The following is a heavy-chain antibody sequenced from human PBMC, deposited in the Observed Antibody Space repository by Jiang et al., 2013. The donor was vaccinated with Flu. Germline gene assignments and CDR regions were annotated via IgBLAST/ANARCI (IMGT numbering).Heavy chain of an antibody. CDR1: GQTFTAYY. CDR2: IHPNSGAT. D-gene: IGHD6-19*01. CDR3: ASYTNGYNYIYY. V-gene: IGHV1-2*02. J-gene: IGHJ4*02. Sequence: KPGASVKVSCKASGQTFTAYYMHWVRQAPGQGLEWMGWIHPNSGATNYAQKFQGRVTMTRETSISTAYMELSGLRSDDTAFYYCASYTNGYNYIYYWGQGTLVTVSS.